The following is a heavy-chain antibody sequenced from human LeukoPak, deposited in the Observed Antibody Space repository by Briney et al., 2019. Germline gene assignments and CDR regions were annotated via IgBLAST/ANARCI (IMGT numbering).Heavy chain of an antibody. D-gene: IGHD2-21*02. CDR2: INFGGDST. Sequence: GGSLRLSCAAAGCTFSTYSMSWGRQAPGKGLELVSSINFGGDSTSYEESVTSRFTISRDNSTRTLYLQMNSLDREDTATYYCAIIGGWGPVPAYWGHGTLVTVSS. CDR1: GCTFSTYS. CDR3: AIIGGWGPVPAY. V-gene: IGHV3-23*01. J-gene: IGHJ4*01.